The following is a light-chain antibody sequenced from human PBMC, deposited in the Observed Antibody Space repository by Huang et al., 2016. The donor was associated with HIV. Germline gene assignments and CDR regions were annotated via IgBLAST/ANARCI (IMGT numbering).Light chain of an antibody. J-gene: IGKJ1*01. CDR2: GAS. V-gene: IGKV3-15*01. CDR3: QHYDNWAPAT. Sequence: EIVMTQSPVTLFVSPGESATLSCRASQNVSTNLAWYQHKPGRAPRLLIYGASTRATSVPARVSASGSGTEFTLTVGGLRSDDFAVYYCQHYDNWAPATFGQGTKLEFK. CDR1: QNVSTN.